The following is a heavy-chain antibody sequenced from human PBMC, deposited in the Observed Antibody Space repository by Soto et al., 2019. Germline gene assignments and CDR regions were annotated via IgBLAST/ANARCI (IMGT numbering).Heavy chain of an antibody. D-gene: IGHD1-26*01. V-gene: IGHV3-30-3*01. CDR2: ISYDGSNK. Sequence: QVQLVESGGGVVQPGRSLRLSCAASGFTFSSYAMHWVRQAPGKGLEWVAVISYDGSNKYYADSVKGRFTISRDNSKNTLYLQMNSRRAEDTAVYYCARDLGYGIVGATGHYYYYYGMDVWGQGTTVTVSS. CDR1: GFTFSSYA. CDR3: ARDLGYGIVGATGHYYYYYGMDV. J-gene: IGHJ6*02.